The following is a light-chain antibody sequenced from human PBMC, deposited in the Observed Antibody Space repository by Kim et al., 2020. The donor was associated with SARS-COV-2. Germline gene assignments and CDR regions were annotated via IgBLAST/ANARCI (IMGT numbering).Light chain of an antibody. J-gene: IGLJ2*01. CDR3: LLYFNGYRI. Sequence: PGGTVTLACGSSTGAVTSGHHPYWFQQKPGQAPRTLIYDTRNKHSWTPPRFSGSLLGGNAALTLSGALPEDEAEYYCLLYFNGYRIFGGGTQLTVL. CDR1: TGAVTSGHH. CDR2: DTR. V-gene: IGLV7-46*01.